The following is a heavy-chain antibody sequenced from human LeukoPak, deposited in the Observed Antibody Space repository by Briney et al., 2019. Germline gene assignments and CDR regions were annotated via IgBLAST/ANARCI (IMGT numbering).Heavy chain of an antibody. Sequence: KASETLSLTCTVSGSISSSSYYWGWIRQPPGKGLEWIGSIYYSGSTYYNASLTSRVTISVDTSKNQFSLKLSSVTAADTAVYYCARHLKYGSGTYKAFDIWGQGTMVTVSS. D-gene: IGHD3-10*01. CDR1: GSISSSSYY. CDR2: IYYSGST. V-gene: IGHV4-39*01. CDR3: ARHLKYGSGTYKAFDI. J-gene: IGHJ3*02.